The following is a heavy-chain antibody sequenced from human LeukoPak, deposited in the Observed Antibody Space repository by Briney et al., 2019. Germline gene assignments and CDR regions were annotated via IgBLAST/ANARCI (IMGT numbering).Heavy chain of an antibody. J-gene: IGHJ6*03. V-gene: IGHV4-34*01. CDR3: ARVSGAMRRYSSSWVGYYYMDV. CDR1: GGSFSGYY. D-gene: IGHD6-6*01. CDR2: INHSGST. Sequence: PSETLSLTCAVYGGSFSGYYWSWIRQPPGKGLEWIGEINHSGSTNYNPSLKSRVTISVDTSKNQFSLKLSSVTAADTAVYYCARVSGAMRRYSSSWVGYYYMDVWGKGTTVTVSS.